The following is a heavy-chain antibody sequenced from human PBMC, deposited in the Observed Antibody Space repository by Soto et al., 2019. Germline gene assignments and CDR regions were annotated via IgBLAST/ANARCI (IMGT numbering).Heavy chain of an antibody. J-gene: IGHJ6*02. CDR3: AKDTSFRFLEDGMDV. CDR2: ISYDGSNK. V-gene: IGHV3-30*18. Sequence: PGGSLRLSCAASGFTFSSYGMHWVRQAPGKGLEWVAVISYDGSNKYYADSVKGRFTISRDNSKNTLYLQMNSLRAEDTAVYYCAKDTSFRFLEDGMDVWGQGTTVTVSS. D-gene: IGHD3-3*01. CDR1: GFTFSSYG.